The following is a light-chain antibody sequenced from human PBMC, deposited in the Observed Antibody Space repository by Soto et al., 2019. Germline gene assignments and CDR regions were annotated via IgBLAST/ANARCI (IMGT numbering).Light chain of an antibody. J-gene: IGKJ5*01. CDR2: DVS. CDR1: QDIRGA. CDR3: QQFNTYPLT. Sequence: AIQLTQSPSSLSASVGDRVPITCRASQDIRGALAWYEQKPGNAPKLLIFDVSTLQSGVPSRFSGSGSGTDFTLTISSLQPEDFGTYYCQQFNTYPLTFGQGTRLEIK. V-gene: IGKV1-13*02.